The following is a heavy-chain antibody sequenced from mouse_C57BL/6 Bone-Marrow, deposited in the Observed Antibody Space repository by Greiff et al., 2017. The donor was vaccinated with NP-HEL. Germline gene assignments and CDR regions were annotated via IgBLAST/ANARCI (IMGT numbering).Heavy chain of an antibody. CDR1: GYAFSSSW. V-gene: IGHV1-82*01. D-gene: IGHD2-1*01. CDR3: ARNYGNYVRAMDY. CDR2: IYPGDGDT. J-gene: IGHJ4*01. Sequence: QVQLQQSGPELVKPGASVKISCKASGYAFSSSWMNWVKQRPGKGLEWIGRIYPGDGDTNYNGKFKGKATLTADKSSSTAYMPLSSLTSEDSAVYFCARNYGNYVRAMDYWGQGTSVTVSS.